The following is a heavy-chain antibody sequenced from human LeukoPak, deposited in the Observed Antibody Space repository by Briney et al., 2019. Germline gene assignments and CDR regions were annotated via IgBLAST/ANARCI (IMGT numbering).Heavy chain of an antibody. D-gene: IGHD6-13*01. CDR2: IYPSGTT. CDR1: GYSISSGYY. J-gene: IGHJ5*02. CDR3: ARAYSSSWYFNWFDP. V-gene: IGHV4-38-2*02. Sequence: PSETLSLTCTVSGYSISSGYYWGWIRPPPGKGLEWIGNIYPSGTTYYNPSLKTRVTISVDTSNNQFSLKLSSVTAADTAVYFCARAYSSSWYFNWFDPWGQGTLVTVSS.